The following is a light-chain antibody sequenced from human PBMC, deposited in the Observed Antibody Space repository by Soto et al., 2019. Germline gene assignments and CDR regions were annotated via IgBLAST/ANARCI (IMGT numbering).Light chain of an antibody. Sequence: ELVLTQSPGTLSLSPGERATVSCRASQTISRNYLVWYQKKPGQAPRLLIYGASTRATGIPDRFTGSGSGTDFTLTISRLEPEDFAVYYCQQYGSSPFTFGPGTKVDIK. CDR1: QTISRNY. J-gene: IGKJ3*01. CDR3: QQYGSSPFT. V-gene: IGKV3-20*01. CDR2: GAS.